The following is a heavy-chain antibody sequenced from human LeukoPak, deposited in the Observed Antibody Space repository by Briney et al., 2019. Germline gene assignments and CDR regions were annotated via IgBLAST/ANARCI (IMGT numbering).Heavy chain of an antibody. V-gene: IGHV3-74*01. Sequence: SGKSLRLSCAASGFTFATHWMHWVRQAPGKGLMWVSCINNDGTTTNYADSVKGRFTISRDNAKSTLYLQMNSLRAEDTAVYYWLSCINPYCYEYWGQGAPVTVSS. CDR3: LSCINPYCYEY. D-gene: IGHD2-15*01. CDR1: GFTFATHW. J-gene: IGHJ4*02. CDR2: INNDGTTT.